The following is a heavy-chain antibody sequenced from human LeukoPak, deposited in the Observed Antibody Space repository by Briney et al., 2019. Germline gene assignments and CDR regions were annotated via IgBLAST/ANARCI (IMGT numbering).Heavy chain of an antibody. D-gene: IGHD1-26*01. V-gene: IGHV4-38-2*02. CDR1: AYSISSDYY. CDR2: IYHSGST. CDR3: ARDPGGSYPGWYFDL. J-gene: IGHJ2*01. Sequence: SETLSLTCTVSAYSISSDYYWGWIRQPPGRGLDWIGSIYHSGSTYYNPSLKSRVTISVDTSKNQFSLRLSSVTAADTAVYYCARDPGGSYPGWYFDLWGRGILVTVSS.